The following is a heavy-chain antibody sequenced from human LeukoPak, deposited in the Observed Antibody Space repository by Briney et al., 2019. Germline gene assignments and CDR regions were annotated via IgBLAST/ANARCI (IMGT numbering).Heavy chain of an antibody. Sequence: GGSLRLSCAASGFTFDDYAMHWVRQAPGKGLEWVSGIGGSGGSTYYADSVKGRFTISRDNSKNTLYLQMNSLRAEDTAVYYCAKAVGLGYSYGFGGSFDYWGQGTLVTVSS. CDR1: GFTFDDYA. J-gene: IGHJ4*02. D-gene: IGHD5-18*01. V-gene: IGHV3-23*01. CDR3: AKAVGLGYSYGFGGSFDY. CDR2: IGGSGGST.